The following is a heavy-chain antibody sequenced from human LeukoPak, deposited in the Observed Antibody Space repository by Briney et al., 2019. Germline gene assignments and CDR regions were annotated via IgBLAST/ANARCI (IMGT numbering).Heavy chain of an antibody. D-gene: IGHD6-19*01. CDR3: ARGGSSGWFRSPLGY. Sequence: PGGSMRLSCAASGFTFSSYAMHWVRQAPGKGLEYVSAISSNGGSTYYANSVKGRFTISRDNSKNTLYLQMGSLRAEDMAVYYCARGGSSGWFRSPLGYWGQGTLVTVSS. CDR1: GFTFSSYA. J-gene: IGHJ4*02. CDR2: ISSNGGST. V-gene: IGHV3-64*01.